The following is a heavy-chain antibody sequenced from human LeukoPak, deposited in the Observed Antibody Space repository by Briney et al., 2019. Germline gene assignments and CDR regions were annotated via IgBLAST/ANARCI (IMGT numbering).Heavy chain of an antibody. CDR1: GGSFSGYY. CDR2: INHSGST. V-gene: IGHV4-34*01. Sequence: SETLSLTCAVYGGSFSGYYWSWIRQPPGKWLEWIGEINHSGSTNYNPSLKSRVTISVDTSKNQFSLKLSSVTAADTAVYYCARFPKTGDGYWGQGTLVTVSS. CDR3: ARFPKTGDGY. J-gene: IGHJ4*02. D-gene: IGHD2-21*02.